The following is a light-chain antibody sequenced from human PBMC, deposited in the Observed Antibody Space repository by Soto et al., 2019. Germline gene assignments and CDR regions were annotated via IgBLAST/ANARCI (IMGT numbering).Light chain of an antibody. CDR3: QQYGDSPRT. CDR1: QNVYINS. J-gene: IGKJ3*01. V-gene: IGKV3-20*01. Sequence: EVVLTQSPGTLSLSPGERATLSCRASQNVYINSLAWYQQKPGQPPRLLIYGASTRAAAIPDRVSGSGSGADFALSIDGLEPEDFAIYYCQQYGDSPRTFGPGTRVD. CDR2: GAS.